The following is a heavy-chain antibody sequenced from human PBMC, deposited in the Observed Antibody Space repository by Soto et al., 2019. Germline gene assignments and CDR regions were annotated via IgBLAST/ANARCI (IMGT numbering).Heavy chain of an antibody. CDR1: GGSISSSNW. CDR2: IYHSGST. D-gene: IGHD2-2*01. CDR3: ASSTSWNWFDP. J-gene: IGHJ5*02. Sequence: PSETLSLTCGVSGGSISSSNWWSWVRQPPGKGLEWIGEIYHSGSTNYNPSLKSRVTISVDKSKNQFSLKLSSVTAADTAVHYCASSTSWNWFDPWGQGTLVTVSS. V-gene: IGHV4-4*02.